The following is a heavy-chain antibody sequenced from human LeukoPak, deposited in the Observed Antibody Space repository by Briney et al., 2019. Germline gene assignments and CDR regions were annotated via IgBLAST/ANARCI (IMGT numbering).Heavy chain of an antibody. CDR3: AKTIASLGSGARYFDP. CDR2: MHPGESEI. CDR1: GYSFTNYW. J-gene: IGHJ5*02. D-gene: IGHD5/OR15-5a*01. V-gene: IGHV5-51*01. Sequence: GESLKISCKASGYSFTNYWIAWVRQKPGKGLEWMGIMHPGESEINYSPSFEGQVTNSADTSISTAYLEWYSLKASDSAIYYCAKTIASLGSGARYFDPWGQGTMITVSS.